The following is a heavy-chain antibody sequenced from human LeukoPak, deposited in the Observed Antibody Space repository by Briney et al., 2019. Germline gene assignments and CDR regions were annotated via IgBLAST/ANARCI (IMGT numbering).Heavy chain of an antibody. J-gene: IGHJ4*02. CDR1: GFTFSSYA. V-gene: IGHV3-64D*06. CDR3: VKGGIQLWSDFDY. D-gene: IGHD5-18*01. CDR2: ISSNGGST. Sequence: GGSLRLSCSASGFTFSSYAMHWVRQAPGKGLEYVSAISSNGGSTYYADSVKGRFTISRDNSKSTLYLQMSSLRAEDTAVYYCVKGGIQLWSDFDYWGQGTLVTVSS.